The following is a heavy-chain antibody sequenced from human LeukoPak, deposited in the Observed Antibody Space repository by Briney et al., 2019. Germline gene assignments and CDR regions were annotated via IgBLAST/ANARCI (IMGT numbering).Heavy chain of an antibody. CDR3: ARVPDIYFQFDY. CDR2: ISYSGST. Sequence: PSETLSLTCTVSGGSISSYYWSWIRQPPGKGLEWIGYISYSGSTNYNPSLKSRVTISVDTSKNQFSLKLSSVTAADTAVYYCARVPDIYFQFDYWGQGTLVTVSS. CDR1: GGSISSYY. J-gene: IGHJ4*02. V-gene: IGHV4-59*01. D-gene: IGHD2/OR15-2a*01.